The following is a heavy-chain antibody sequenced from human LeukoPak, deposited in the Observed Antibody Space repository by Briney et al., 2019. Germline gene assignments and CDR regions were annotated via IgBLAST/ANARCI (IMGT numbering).Heavy chain of an antibody. D-gene: IGHD3-22*01. V-gene: IGHV1-18*01. J-gene: IGHJ6*03. Sequence: ASVKVSCKTSGYSFTSYTINWVRQAPGQGLEWMGWISGYNGNTNYAQKVQGRVTMTTDTSMSTAYMELSNLRFDDTAVYYCARGKKDYYFDSNDYTKYYKYYMDVWGKGTTVTVSS. CDR3: ARGKKDYYFDSNDYTKYYKYYMDV. CDR2: ISGYNGNT. CDR1: GYSFTSYT.